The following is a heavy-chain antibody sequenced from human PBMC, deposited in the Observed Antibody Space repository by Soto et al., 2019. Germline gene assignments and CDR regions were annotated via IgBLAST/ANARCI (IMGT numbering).Heavy chain of an antibody. CDR2: ISSSSGTI. CDR1: GFTFSSYS. V-gene: IGHV3-48*02. Sequence: GGSLRLSCAASGFTFSSYSMNWVRQAPGKGLEWVSYISSSSGTIYYADSVKGRFTISRDNAKNTLYLQMNSLRDEDTAVYYCAKSAGSYYYDSSGSILEDVWGQGTMVTVSS. D-gene: IGHD3-22*01. CDR3: AKSAGSYYYDSSGSILEDV. J-gene: IGHJ6*02.